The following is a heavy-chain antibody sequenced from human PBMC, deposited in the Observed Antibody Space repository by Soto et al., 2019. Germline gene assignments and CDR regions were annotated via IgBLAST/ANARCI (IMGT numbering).Heavy chain of an antibody. Sequence: QVQLVESGGGVVQPGRSLRLSCAASGFTFSSYGMHWVRQAPGKGLEWVAVIWYDGSNKYYADSVKGRFTISRDNSKNTLYLQMNSLRAEDTAVYYCARDPTRISSGYHYPFDYWCQGTLVTVSS. V-gene: IGHV3-33*01. CDR2: IWYDGSNK. CDR1: GFTFSSYG. D-gene: IGHD3-22*01. J-gene: IGHJ4*02. CDR3: ARDPTRISSGYHYPFDY.